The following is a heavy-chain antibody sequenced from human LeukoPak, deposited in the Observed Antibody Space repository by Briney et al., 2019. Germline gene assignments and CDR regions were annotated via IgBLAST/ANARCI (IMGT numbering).Heavy chain of an antibody. CDR1: GGSISSGGYY. J-gene: IGHJ4*02. CDR2: ITYSGST. V-gene: IGHV4-61*08. CDR3: TSGRYCSGGTCPFEY. Sequence: SETLSLTCTVSGGSISSGGYYWTWIRQPPGKRLEWIGYITYSGSTDYNPSLKSRVSISVDTSKNQFSLKLTSVTAADTALYYCTSGRYCSGGTCPFEYWGQGTLVTVSS. D-gene: IGHD2-15*01.